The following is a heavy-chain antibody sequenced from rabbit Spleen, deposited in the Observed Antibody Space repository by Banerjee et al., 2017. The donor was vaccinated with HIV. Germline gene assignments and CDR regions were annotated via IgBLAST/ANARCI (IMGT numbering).Heavy chain of an antibody. V-gene: IGHV1S45*01. Sequence: QEQLVESGGDLVQPEGSLTLTCTASGFSFNRNYWICWVRQAPGKGLEWIGCIYTGNDKTYYASWAKGRFTISKASSTTVTLQMTSLTAADTAIYFCARDAAGREDFNLWGPGTLVTVS. CDR1: GFSFNRNYW. J-gene: IGHJ4*01. CDR2: IYTGNDKT. D-gene: IGHD4-2*01. CDR3: ARDAAGREDFNL.